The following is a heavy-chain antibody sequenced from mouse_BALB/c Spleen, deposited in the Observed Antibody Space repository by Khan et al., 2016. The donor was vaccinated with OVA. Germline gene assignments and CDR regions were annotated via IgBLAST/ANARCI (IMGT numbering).Heavy chain of an antibody. D-gene: IGHD1-1*01. V-gene: IGHV2-3*01. CDR2: IWGDGST. Sequence: QVQLKQSGPGLVAPSQSLSITCTVSGFSLSSNGVSWVRQPPGKGLEWLGVIWGDGSTNYHSNLKSRLIISKDNSKSQVFLKLNSLQTDDTATYYCAKFTPDYYSMDYWGQGTSVTVSS. CDR1: GFSLSSNG. J-gene: IGHJ4*01. CDR3: AKFTPDYYSMDY.